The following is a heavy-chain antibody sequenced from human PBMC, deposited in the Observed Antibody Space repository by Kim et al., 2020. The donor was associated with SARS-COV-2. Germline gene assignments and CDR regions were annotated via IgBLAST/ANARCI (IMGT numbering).Heavy chain of an antibody. CDR3: ARVYGDDFWSGYHTALDY. CDR2: INPNSGGT. Sequence: ASVKVSCKASGYTFTGYYMHWVRQAPGQGLEWMGRINPNSGGTNYPQKFQGRVTMTRDTSISTAYMELSRLRSDDTAVYYCARVYGDDFWSGYHTALDYWGQGTLVTVSS. CDR1: GYTFTGYY. D-gene: IGHD3-3*01. J-gene: IGHJ4*02. V-gene: IGHV1-2*06.